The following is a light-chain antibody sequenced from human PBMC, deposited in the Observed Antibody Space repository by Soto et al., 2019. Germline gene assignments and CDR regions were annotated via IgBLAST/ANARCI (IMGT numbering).Light chain of an antibody. Sequence: EIVLTQSPVTLSLSPGERATLSFMASQSVSSYLAWYQQKPGQAPRLLIYDASNRATGIPARFSGSGSGTDFTLTISSLEPEDFAVYYCQQRLNWQVTFGQGTRLEIK. CDR3: QQRLNWQVT. J-gene: IGKJ5*01. CDR2: DAS. CDR1: QSVSSY. V-gene: IGKV3-11*01.